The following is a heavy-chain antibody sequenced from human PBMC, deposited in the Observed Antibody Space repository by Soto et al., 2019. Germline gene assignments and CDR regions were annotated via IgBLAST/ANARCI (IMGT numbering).Heavy chain of an antibody. Sequence: GGSLRLSCATSGFSFSDYGFHWVRQAPGTGLEWVAVISYDGKGQHFAESVKGRFSISRDDSKKTVYLEMNSLKTEDTAVYYCAKVHCTTTTCYWADAFDIWGQGTMVTVS. V-gene: IGHV3-30*18. CDR1: GFSFSDYG. CDR2: ISYDGKGQ. CDR3: AKVHCTTTTCYWADAFDI. D-gene: IGHD2-2*01. J-gene: IGHJ3*02.